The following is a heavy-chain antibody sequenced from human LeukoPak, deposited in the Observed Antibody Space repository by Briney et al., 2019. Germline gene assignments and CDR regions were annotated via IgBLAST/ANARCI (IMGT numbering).Heavy chain of an antibody. D-gene: IGHD3-10*01. CDR2: INHSGST. Sequence: SETLSLTCAVYGGSFSGYYWSWIRQPPGKGLEWIGEINHSGSTNYNPSLKSRVTISVDTSKNQFSLKLSSVTAADTAVYYCARGYYYGSGSPYNRFDPWGQGTLVTVSS. V-gene: IGHV4-34*01. CDR3: ARGYYYGSGSPYNRFDP. J-gene: IGHJ5*02. CDR1: GGSFSGYY.